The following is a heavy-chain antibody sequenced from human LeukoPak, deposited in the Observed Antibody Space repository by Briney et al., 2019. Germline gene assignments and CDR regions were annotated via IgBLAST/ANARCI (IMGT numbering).Heavy chain of an antibody. V-gene: IGHV5-51*01. D-gene: IGHD2-2*01. CDR1: GYSFTSYW. Sequence: GESLKISCKGSGYSFTSYWIGWVRQMPGKGLEWMGIIYPGDSDTRYSPSFQGQVTISADKSISTAYLQWSSLKASDTAMYYCARRGYCSSSSCSVATFDLWGQGTMVTVSS. CDR3: ARRGYCSSSSCSVATFDL. CDR2: IYPGDSDT. J-gene: IGHJ3*01.